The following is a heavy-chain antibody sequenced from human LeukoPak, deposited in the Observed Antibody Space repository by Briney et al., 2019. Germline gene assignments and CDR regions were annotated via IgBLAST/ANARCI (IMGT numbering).Heavy chain of an antibody. D-gene: IGHD3-22*01. V-gene: IGHV3-11*01. J-gene: IGHJ4*02. CDR3: AKWDYDSSGYYPFDY. Sequence: PGGSLRLSCAASGFTFSDYYMSWIRQAPGKGLEWVSYISSSGSTIYYADSVKGRFTISRDNAKNSLYLQMNSLRAEDTAVYYCAKWDYDSSGYYPFDYWGQGTLVTVSS. CDR1: GFTFSDYY. CDR2: ISSSGSTI.